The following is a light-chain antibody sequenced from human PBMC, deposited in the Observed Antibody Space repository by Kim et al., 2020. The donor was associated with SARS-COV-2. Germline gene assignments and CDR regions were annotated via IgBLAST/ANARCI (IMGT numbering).Light chain of an antibody. CDR2: RNN. CDR1: SSNIGSNY. CDR3: AAWDDSLSGYV. Sequence: QSVLTQPPSESGTSGQRVTISCSGGSSNIGSNYVYWYQHLPGTAPKLLIYRNNQRPSGVPDRFSGSKSATSASLAISGLRSEDEADYDCAAWDDSLSGYVFGSGTKVTVL. J-gene: IGLJ1*01. V-gene: IGLV1-47*01.